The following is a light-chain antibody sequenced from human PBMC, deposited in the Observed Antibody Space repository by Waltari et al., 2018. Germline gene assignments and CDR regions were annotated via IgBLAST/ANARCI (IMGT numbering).Light chain of an antibody. Sequence: QSALTQPRSVSGSLGQSVTISCPGTSTDVGGYNHGSWYQQRPGEAPQLIIYDVTQRPSGVPDRFSGSKSGNAASLTISGLQGEDEADYYCCSYADRFTVILFGAGTKLTVL. V-gene: IGLV2-11*01. CDR3: CSYADRFTVIL. J-gene: IGLJ3*02. CDR2: DVT. CDR1: STDVGGYNH.